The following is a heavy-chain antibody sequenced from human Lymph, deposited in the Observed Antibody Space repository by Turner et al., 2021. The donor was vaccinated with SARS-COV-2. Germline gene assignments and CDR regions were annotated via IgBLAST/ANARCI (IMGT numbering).Heavy chain of an antibody. Sequence: EVQLVESGGGLVKPGGSLRLACAASGFTFSTGWMTWVRQASGKGLEWVGGSKTKTDGGTTDYATPMNDRFTISRDDSKSTLYLQTNSLKTEERAVYYCTTHSAPDYWGQGTLVTVSS. CDR2: SKTKTDGGTT. CDR1: GFTFSTGW. CDR3: TTHSAPDY. J-gene: IGHJ4*02. D-gene: IGHD6-13*01. V-gene: IGHV3-15*01.